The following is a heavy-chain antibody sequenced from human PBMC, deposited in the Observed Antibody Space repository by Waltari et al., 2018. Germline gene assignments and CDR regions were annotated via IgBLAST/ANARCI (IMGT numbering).Heavy chain of an antibody. CDR3: ARGVGVFYSFDY. CDR2: INHSGST. J-gene: IGHJ4*02. D-gene: IGHD1-26*01. CDR1: GGSFSGYY. V-gene: IGHV4-34*01. Sequence: QVQLQQWGAGLLKPSETLSLTCAVYGGSFSGYYWSWIRQPPGKGLEWIGEINHSGSTNYNPSLKSRVTISVDTSKNQFSLKLSSVTAADTAVYYCARGVGVFYSFDYWGQGTLVTVSS.